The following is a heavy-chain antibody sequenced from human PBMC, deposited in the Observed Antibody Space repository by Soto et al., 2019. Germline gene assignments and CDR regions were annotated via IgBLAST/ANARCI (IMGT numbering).Heavy chain of an antibody. D-gene: IGHD6-13*01. J-gene: IGHJ4*02. Sequence: GGSLRLSCAASGFTFSSYSMNWVRQAPGKGLEWVSSISSSSSYIYYADSVKGRFTISRDNAKNSLYLQMNSLRAEDTAVYYCARDKLAAGTPGVIDYWGQGTLVTVSS. CDR1: GFTFSSYS. V-gene: IGHV3-21*01. CDR3: ARDKLAAGTPGVIDY. CDR2: ISSSSSYI.